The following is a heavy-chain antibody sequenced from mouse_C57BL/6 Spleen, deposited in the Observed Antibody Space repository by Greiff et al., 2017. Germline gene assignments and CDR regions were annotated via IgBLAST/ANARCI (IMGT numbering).Heavy chain of an antibody. J-gene: IGHJ3*01. CDR1: GYTFTSYG. Sequence: VQLVESGAELARPGASVKLSCKASGYTFTSYGISWVKQRTGQGLEWIGEIYPRSGNTYYNEKFKGKATLTADKSSSTAYMELRSLTSEDSAVYFCGGYYGSSPFAYWGQGTLVTVSA. D-gene: IGHD1-1*01. CDR2: IYPRSGNT. CDR3: GGYYGSSPFAY. V-gene: IGHV1-81*01.